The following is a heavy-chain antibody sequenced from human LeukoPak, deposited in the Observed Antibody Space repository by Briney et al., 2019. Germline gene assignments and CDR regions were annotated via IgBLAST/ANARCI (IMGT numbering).Heavy chain of an antibody. J-gene: IGHJ5*02. CDR1: GFTFSSYA. CDR3: AKGNRDYDFWSGYPNWFDP. D-gene: IGHD3-3*01. Sequence: GGSLRLSCAASGFTFSSYAMSWVRQAPGKGLEWVSAISGSGGSTYYADSVKGRFTISRDNSKNTLYLQMNSLRAEDTAVYYCAKGNRDYDFWSGYPNWFDPWGQGTLVTVSS. CDR2: ISGSGGST. V-gene: IGHV3-23*01.